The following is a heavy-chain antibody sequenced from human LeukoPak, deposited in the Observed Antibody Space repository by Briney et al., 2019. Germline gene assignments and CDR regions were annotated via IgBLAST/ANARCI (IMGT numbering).Heavy chain of an antibody. V-gene: IGHV3-74*01. D-gene: IGHD2-2*01. CDR3: ARDRVYCGSTRCYAYYFDY. Sequence: PGRSLRLSCAASGFSFSSFWMHWVRQAPGKGLVWVSRINSDGSITTYADSVKRRFTSSRDNAKNTLYLQMHSLRAEDTAVYYCARDRVYCGSTRCYAYYFDYWGQGTLVTVSS. CDR2: INSDGSIT. J-gene: IGHJ4*02. CDR1: GFSFSSFW.